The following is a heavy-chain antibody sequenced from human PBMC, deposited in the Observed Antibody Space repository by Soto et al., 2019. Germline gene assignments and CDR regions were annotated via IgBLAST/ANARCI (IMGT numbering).Heavy chain of an antibody. CDR2: INDRGSI. J-gene: IGHJ2*01. CDR3: ARESHDILTGPPWVWYFDL. D-gene: IGHD3-9*01. V-gene: IGHV4-34*01. Sequence: QVQLQQWGAGPLRPLETLSLTCGVSGGSFSGYYWAWIRQSPGTGLEWIGEINDRGSINYNPSLKSRVSISVDTSKNHYSLNLRSVNAADTAVYYCARESHDILTGPPWVWYFDLWGRGTLVTVSS. CDR1: GGSFSGYY.